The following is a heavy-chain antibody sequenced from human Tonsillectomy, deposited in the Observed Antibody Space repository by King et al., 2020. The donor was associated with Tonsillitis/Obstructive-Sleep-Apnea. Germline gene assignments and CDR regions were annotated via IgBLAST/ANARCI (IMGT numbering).Heavy chain of an antibody. CDR1: GYTFRNYA. D-gene: IGHD6-25*01. J-gene: IGHJ6*03. Sequence: QVQLVESGGGVVQPGRSLRLSCAASGYTFRNYAMHWVRQAPGKGLEWVAVISYDGTNNYYADSLKGRFTISRDNSQNTLYLQMNSLGAEDTAVYYCAREGRRAAAYYMGVWGKGTTVTVSS. V-gene: IGHV3-30*04. CDR2: ISYDGTNN. CDR3: AREGRRAAAYYMGV.